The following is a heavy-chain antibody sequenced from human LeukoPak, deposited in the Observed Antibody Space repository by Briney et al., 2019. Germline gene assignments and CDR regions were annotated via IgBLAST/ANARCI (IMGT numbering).Heavy chain of an antibody. J-gene: IGHJ4*02. CDR3: ATDRIGKYQLLKETDC. Sequence: ASVKVSCKVSGYTLTELSMHWVRQAPGKGLEWMGGFDPEDGETIYAQKFQGRVTMTEDTSTDTAYMELSSLRSEDTAVYYCATDRIGKYQLLKETDCWGQGTLVTVSS. D-gene: IGHD2-2*01. CDR1: GYTLTELS. CDR2: FDPEDGET. V-gene: IGHV1-24*01.